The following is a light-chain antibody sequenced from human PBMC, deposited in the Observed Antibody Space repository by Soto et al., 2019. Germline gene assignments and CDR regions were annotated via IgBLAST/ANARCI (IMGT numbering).Light chain of an antibody. CDR1: QDVRSN. CDR3: QQYIRWPLT. V-gene: IGKV3-15*01. J-gene: IGKJ4*01. Sequence: EVEVTQSPSTLSVSPGERATLSSQASQDVRSNLAWYQQKPGQAPCLLIYSASTRATGTPARFSGSGSGTEFPLTISSLQSEDYAVYFCQQYIRWPLTFGGGTKVDIK. CDR2: SAS.